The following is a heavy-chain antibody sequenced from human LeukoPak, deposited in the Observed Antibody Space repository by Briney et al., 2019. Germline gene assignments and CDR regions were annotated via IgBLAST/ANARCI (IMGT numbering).Heavy chain of an antibody. V-gene: IGHV7-4-1*02. CDR3: ARDGLPWEQPSSWRGYYYYYYMDV. CDR2: INTNTGNP. D-gene: IGHD1-26*01. Sequence: ASVKVSCKASGYTFTSYAMNWVRQAPGQGLEWMGWINTNTGNPTYAQGFTGRFVFSLDTSVSTAYLQISSLKAEDTAVCYCARDGLPWEQPSSWRGYYYYYYMDVWGKGTTVTVSS. J-gene: IGHJ6*03. CDR1: GYTFTSYA.